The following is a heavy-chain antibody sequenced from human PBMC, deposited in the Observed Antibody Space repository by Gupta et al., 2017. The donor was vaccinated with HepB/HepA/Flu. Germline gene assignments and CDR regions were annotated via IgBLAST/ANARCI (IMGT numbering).Heavy chain of an antibody. CDR2: IYYSGTT. D-gene: IGHD3-10*01. CDR1: GGSISSRSYY. CDR3: ARHRSYYYGSVDF. Sequence: QLQLQESGPGLVKPSETRSPTCTVPGGSISSRSYYWGWIRQAPGKGLEWIGSIYYSGTTYDNPFLKSRVTISVDTSKNQFALKLTSVTATDTAVYYCARHRSYYYGSVDFWGQGTLVTVSS. V-gene: IGHV4-39*01. J-gene: IGHJ4*02.